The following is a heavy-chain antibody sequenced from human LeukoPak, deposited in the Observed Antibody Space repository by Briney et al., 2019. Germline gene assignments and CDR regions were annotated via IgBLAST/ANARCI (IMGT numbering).Heavy chain of an antibody. J-gene: IGHJ3*02. V-gene: IGHV3-30*04. CDR2: ISHDGSNK. CDR3: AKDQTRYCSSTSCYGGAFDI. D-gene: IGHD2-2*01. CDR1: GFTFSSYA. Sequence: GGSLRLSCAASGFTFSSYAMHWVRQAPGKGLEWVAVISHDGSNKYYADSVKGRFTISRDNSKNTLYLQMNSLRAEDTAVYYCAKDQTRYCSSTSCYGGAFDIWGQGTMVTVSS.